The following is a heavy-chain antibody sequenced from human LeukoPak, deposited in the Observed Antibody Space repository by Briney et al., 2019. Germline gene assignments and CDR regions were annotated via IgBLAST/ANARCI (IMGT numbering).Heavy chain of an antibody. CDR2: ISTSGGST. CDR3: AKVRYIVVVPAATAF. D-gene: IGHD2-2*01. V-gene: IGHV3-23*01. J-gene: IGHJ4*02. CDR1: GFTFSTYA. Sequence: GGSLRLSCAASGFTFSTYALSWVRQAPGKGLEWVSSISTSGGSTYYADSVKGRFTISRDNSKNTLCLQMNSLRAEDTAVYYCAKVRYIVVVPAATAFWGQGTLVTVSS.